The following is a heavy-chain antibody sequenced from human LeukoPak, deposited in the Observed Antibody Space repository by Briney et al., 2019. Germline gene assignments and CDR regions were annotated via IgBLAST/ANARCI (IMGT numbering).Heavy chain of an antibody. J-gene: IGHJ4*02. CDR2: ISGDGSSI. V-gene: IGHV3-74*01. CDR1: GFTFSNYY. D-gene: IGHD2-15*01. Sequence: PGGSLRLSCVASGFTFSNYYMHWVRRVPGKGPVWVSRISGDGSSILYADSVKGRFTISRDNAKNSLYVQMNSLRADDSAVYYCARSSSGVYIQWGQGTLVTVSS. CDR3: ARSSSGVYIQ.